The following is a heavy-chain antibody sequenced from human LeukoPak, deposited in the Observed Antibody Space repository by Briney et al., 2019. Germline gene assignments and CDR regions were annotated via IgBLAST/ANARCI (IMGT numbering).Heavy chain of an antibody. CDR1: GGFVSSNY. CDR3: ARGGARLYGMDV. Sequence: PSETLSLTCTVSGGFVSSNYWSWIRQPPGKGLEWIGYIYYSGSTNYNPSLKSRVTISEDTSKNQFSLKLTSVTAADTAVYYCARGGARLYGMDVWGQGTTVTVSS. D-gene: IGHD4/OR15-4a*01. V-gene: IGHV4-59*02. CDR2: IYYSGST. J-gene: IGHJ6*02.